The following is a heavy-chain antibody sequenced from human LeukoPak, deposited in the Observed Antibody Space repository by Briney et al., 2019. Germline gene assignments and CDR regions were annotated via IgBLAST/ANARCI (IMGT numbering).Heavy chain of an antibody. CDR2: ISSSGSV. CDR1: GGSLSNYY. CDR3: ARIPLGYSGAYYFDY. J-gene: IGHJ4*02. Sequence: SETLSLTCAVSGGSLSNYYWGWARQPPGKGLEWIGYISSSGSVNDNPSLRSRVTISVDTSKNQFFLNLSSVSAADTAVYYCARIPLGYSGAYYFDYWGQGTLVTVSP. D-gene: IGHD5-12*01. V-gene: IGHV4-4*09.